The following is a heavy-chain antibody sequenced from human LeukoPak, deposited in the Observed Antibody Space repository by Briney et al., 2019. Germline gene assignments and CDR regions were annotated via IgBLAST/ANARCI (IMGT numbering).Heavy chain of an antibody. V-gene: IGHV1-2*04. J-gene: IGHJ4*02. Sequence: GASVKVSCKASGGTFSSYAISWVRQAPGQGLEWMGWINPNSGGTNYAQKFQGWVTMTRDTSISTAYMELSRLRSDDTAVYYCAREGIAAAGFDYWGQGTLVTVSS. CDR3: AREGIAAAGFDY. D-gene: IGHD6-13*01. CDR1: GGTFSSYA. CDR2: INPNSGGT.